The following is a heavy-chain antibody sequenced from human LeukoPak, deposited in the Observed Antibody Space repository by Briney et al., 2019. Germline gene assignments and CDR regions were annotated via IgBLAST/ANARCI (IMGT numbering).Heavy chain of an antibody. V-gene: IGHV4-4*02. CDR3: ARADGYNFGTSRAFGY. J-gene: IGHJ4*02. CDR1: GFSFSSYW. CDR2: IYHSGST. D-gene: IGHD5-24*01. Sequence: PGGSLRLSCAASGFSFSSYWMTWVRQAPGKGLEWIGEIYHSGSTNYNPSLKSRVTISVDKSKNQFSLKLSSVTAADTAVYYCARADGYNFGTSRAFGYWGQGTLVTVSS.